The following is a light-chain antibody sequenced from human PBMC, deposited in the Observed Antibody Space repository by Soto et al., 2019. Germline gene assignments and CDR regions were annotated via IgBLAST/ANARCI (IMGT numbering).Light chain of an antibody. V-gene: IGKV3-15*01. J-gene: IGKJ1*01. CDR2: GAS. Sequence: DKVMTQSPATLSMSPGERATLSCRASQSVSNFVAWYQQKPGQAPRLLIYGASTRATGVPARFSGSGSVTEFTLTISSLQSEDFAVYYCQQYSNWPSWTFGQGTKVEVK. CDR1: QSVSNF. CDR3: QQYSNWPSWT.